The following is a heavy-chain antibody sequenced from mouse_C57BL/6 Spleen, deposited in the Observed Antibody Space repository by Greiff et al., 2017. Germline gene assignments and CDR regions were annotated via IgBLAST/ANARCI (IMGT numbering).Heavy chain of an antibody. CDR1: GYTFTSYW. J-gene: IGHJ2*01. CDR2: INPSNGGT. D-gene: IGHD2-1*01. V-gene: IGHV1-53*01. Sequence: VQLQQPGTELVKPGASVKLSCKASGYTFTSYWMHWVKQRPGQGLEWIGNINPSNGGTNYNEKFKSKATLTVDQSSRTAYMQLSSLTSEDSAVYYWSISDYSGNYEVVFGYWGKGTTLTVAS. CDR3: SISDYSGNYEVVFGY.